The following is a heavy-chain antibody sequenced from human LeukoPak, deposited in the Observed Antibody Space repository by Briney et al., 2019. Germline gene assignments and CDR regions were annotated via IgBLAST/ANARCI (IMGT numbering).Heavy chain of an antibody. CDR3: ARGIGYCSSTSCSPSDY. V-gene: IGHV1-2*02. CDR2: INPNSGGT. D-gene: IGHD2-2*01. Sequence: ASVKVSCKASGYSFTDYYIHWVRQAPGQGLEWMGWINPNSGGTNYAQKFQGRVTMTRDTSISTAYMELSRLTSDDTAVYYCARGIGYCSSTSCSPSDYWGQGTLVTVSS. J-gene: IGHJ4*02. CDR1: GYSFTDYY.